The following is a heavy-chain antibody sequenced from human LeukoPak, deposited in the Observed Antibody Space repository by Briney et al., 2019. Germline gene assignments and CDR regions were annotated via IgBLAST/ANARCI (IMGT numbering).Heavy chain of an antibody. J-gene: IGHJ4*02. V-gene: IGHV3-7*01. D-gene: IGHD3-22*01. CDR2: IKQDGSEI. Sequence: GGSLRLSCAASGFTFSSHWMSWVRQAPGKGLEWVANIKQDGSEINYVDSVKGRFTISRDNAKNSLYLQMNSLRAEDTAVYYCARQGRFYYDSSGYLPYWGQGTLVTVSS. CDR1: GFTFSSHW. CDR3: ARQGRFYYDSSGYLPY.